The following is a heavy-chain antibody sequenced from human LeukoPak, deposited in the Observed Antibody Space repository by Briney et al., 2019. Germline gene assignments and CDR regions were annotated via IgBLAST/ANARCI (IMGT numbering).Heavy chain of an antibody. CDR2: IIPIFGTA. J-gene: IGHJ6*03. V-gene: IGHV1-69*05. CDR3: ARVLVGATGYYYYYYMDV. D-gene: IGHD1-26*01. Sequence: SVKVSCKASGGTFSSYAISWVRQAPGQGLEWMGGIIPIFGTANYAQKFQGRVTITTDESTSTAYMELSSLRSEDTAVYYCARVLVGATGYYYYYYMDVWGKGTTVTVSS. CDR1: GGTFSSYA.